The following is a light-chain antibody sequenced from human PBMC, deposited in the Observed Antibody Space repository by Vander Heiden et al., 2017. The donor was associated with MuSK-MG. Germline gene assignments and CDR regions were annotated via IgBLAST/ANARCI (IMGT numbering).Light chain of an antibody. CDR2: AAS. J-gene: IGKJ1*01. V-gene: IGKV1-39*01. Sequence: DIQMTQSPSSLSASVGDRVTLTCRASQNISSYLHWYQQKPGKAPKLLIYAASNLQSGVPSRFSGSGSGTDFTLTISSLQPEDFATYYCQQSDSTPRTFGQGTKVEIK. CDR1: QNISSY. CDR3: QQSDSTPRT.